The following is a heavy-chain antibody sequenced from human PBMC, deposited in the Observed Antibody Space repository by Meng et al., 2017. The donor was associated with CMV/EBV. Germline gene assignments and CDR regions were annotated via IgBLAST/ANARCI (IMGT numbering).Heavy chain of an antibody. CDR2: INHSGST. J-gene: IGHJ5*02. V-gene: IGHV4-34*01. D-gene: IGHD3-3*01. CDR1: GGSFSGYY. Sequence: VQLHTGGAGLLKPSETLALTCAVYGGSFSGYYWSWIRQPPGKGLEWIGEINHSGSTNYNPSLKSRVTISVDTSKNQFSLKLSSVTAADTAVYYCARGSRRLPRFNWFDPWGQGTLVTVSS. CDR3: ARGSRRLPRFNWFDP.